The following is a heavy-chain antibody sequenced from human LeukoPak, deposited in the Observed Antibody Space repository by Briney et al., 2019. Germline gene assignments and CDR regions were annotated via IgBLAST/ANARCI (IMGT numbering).Heavy chain of an antibody. D-gene: IGHD5-12*01. V-gene: IGHV3-23*01. Sequence: GGSLRLSCEASGFTFGSYTMSWVRQAPGKGLEWVSAIDGGSDNTYFAGSVRGRFTISRDNSRNTLYLQMNSLRAEDTAVYYCARGPSGYHNTGGQGTLVTVSS. CDR2: IDGGSDNT. J-gene: IGHJ4*02. CDR3: ARGPSGYHNT. CDR1: GFTFGSYT.